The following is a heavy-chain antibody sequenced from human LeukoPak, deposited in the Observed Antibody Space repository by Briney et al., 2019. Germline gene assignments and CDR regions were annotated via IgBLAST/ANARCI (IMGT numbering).Heavy chain of an antibody. J-gene: IGHJ5*02. CDR2: INPNSGGT. V-gene: IGHV1-2*02. D-gene: IGHD6-19*01. CDR1: GYTFTGYY. CDR3: TTQATTGWHFS. Sequence: ASVKVSCKASGYTFTGYYMHWVRQAPGQGPEWMGWINPNSGGTNYAQRFQGRVTMTRDTSLSTAYMELSRLTSDDTAVYYCTTQATTGWHFSWGQGTLVTVSS.